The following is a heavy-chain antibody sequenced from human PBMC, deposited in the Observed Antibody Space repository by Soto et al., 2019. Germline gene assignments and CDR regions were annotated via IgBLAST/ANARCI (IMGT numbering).Heavy chain of an antibody. CDR1: GFTFSYYW. D-gene: IGHD1-26*01. V-gene: IGHV3-74*01. CDR3: AGGDRGAFDI. Sequence: EVQLVESGGGLVQPGESLRLSCAASGFTFSYYWMHWVRQAPGKGLVWVSRIHSDGSSTTYADSVKGRFTISRDNARNTVYLQMKGLRVAETAGYYCAGGDRGAFDIWGQGTVVTVSS. J-gene: IGHJ3*02. CDR2: IHSDGSST.